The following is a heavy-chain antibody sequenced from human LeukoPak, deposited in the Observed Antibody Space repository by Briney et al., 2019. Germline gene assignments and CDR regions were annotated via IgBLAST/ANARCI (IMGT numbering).Heavy chain of an antibody. CDR3: ARDLVTVTKGFDI. D-gene: IGHD4-17*01. J-gene: IGHJ3*02. CDR2: ISYIGST. Sequence: SETLSLTCAVSAASFSSHYWTWIRQSPGKGLEWIGYISYIGSTNYNPFLKSRVTISIDTSRNQFSLKLRSVTAADTAVYYCARDLVTVTKGFDIWGQGTMVSVSS. V-gene: IGHV4-59*11. CDR1: AASFSSHY.